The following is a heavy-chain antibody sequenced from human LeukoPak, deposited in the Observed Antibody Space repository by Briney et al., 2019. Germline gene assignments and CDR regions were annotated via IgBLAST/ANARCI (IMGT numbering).Heavy chain of an antibody. D-gene: IGHD1-1*01. Sequence: GGSLRLSCAASGFTFSSYAMSWVRQAPGKGLEWVSAISGSGNSTYYGDSVKGRFTISRDNSKNTLYLQMNSLRAEDMAVYYCAKDRLELDYWGQGTLVTVSP. CDR1: GFTFSSYA. CDR2: ISGSGNST. CDR3: AKDRLELDY. V-gene: IGHV3-23*01. J-gene: IGHJ4*02.